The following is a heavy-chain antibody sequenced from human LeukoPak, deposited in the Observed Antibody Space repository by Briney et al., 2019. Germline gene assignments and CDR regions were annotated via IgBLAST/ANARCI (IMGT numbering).Heavy chain of an antibody. CDR1: GFTFDDYG. D-gene: IGHD3-10*01. J-gene: IGHJ4*02. Sequence: PGGSLRLSCAASGFTFDDYGMSWVRQAPGKGLEWVSGINWSGGSTGYADSVKGRFTISRDNAKSSLYLQMNSLRAEDTALYYCARDTSSSYGSGSDYWGQGTLVTVSS. CDR3: ARDTSSSYGSGSDY. CDR2: INWSGGST. V-gene: IGHV3-20*04.